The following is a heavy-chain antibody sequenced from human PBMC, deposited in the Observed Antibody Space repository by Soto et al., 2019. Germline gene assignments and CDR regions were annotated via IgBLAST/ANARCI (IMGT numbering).Heavy chain of an antibody. V-gene: IGHV3-15*01. D-gene: IGHD2-2*01. CDR3: TTEGEIVVVPAAMPTRY. CDR1: GFTFSNAW. Sequence: GGSLRLSCAASGFTFSNAWMSWVRQAPGKGLEWVGRIKSKTDGGTTDYAAPVKGRFTISRDDSKNTLYLQMNSLKTEDTAVYYCTTEGEIVVVPAAMPTRYWGQGTLVTVSS. J-gene: IGHJ4*02. CDR2: IKSKTDGGTT.